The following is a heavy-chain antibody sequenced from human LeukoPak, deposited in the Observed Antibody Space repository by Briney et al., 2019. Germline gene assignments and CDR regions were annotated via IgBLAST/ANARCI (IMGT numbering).Heavy chain of an antibody. CDR1: GFTFSSYW. V-gene: IGHV3-74*01. D-gene: IGHD5-12*01. CDR2: INSDGSST. J-gene: IGHJ4*02. CDR3: ARVEESGYGRPADY. Sequence: GGSLRLSCAASGFTFSSYWMHWVRQALGKGLVWVSRINSDGSSTSYADSVKGRFTISRDNAKNTLYLRMNSLRAEDTAVYYCARVEESGYGRPADYWGQGTLVTVSS.